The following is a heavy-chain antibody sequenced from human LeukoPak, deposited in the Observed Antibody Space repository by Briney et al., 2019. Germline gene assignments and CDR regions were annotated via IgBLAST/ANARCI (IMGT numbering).Heavy chain of an antibody. D-gene: IGHD5-24*01. CDR1: GYSFSTYW. CDR3: ARASRDGYNQNFDH. J-gene: IGHJ4*02. V-gene: IGHV5-51*01. Sequence: PGEPLEFSCKGLGYSFSTYWNAWVRPRPGKGLAWMGIIYPGGSETRYDPSFQGQVTISADTSTSTAYLQWSSLRASDTAMYYCARASRDGYNQNFDHWGQGTQVTVSS. CDR2: IYPGGSET.